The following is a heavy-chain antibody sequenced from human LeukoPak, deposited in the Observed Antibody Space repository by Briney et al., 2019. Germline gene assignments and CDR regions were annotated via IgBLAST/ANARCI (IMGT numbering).Heavy chain of an antibody. CDR1: GFYVSANY. J-gene: IGHJ6*02. D-gene: IGHD1-26*01. V-gene: IGHV3-53*01. CDR2: IYINETT. CDR3: ARDVTSWEIPVGMDV. Sequence: PGGSLRLSCAASGFYVSANYMSWVRQAPGKGLEWVSVIYINETTYYAASVKGRFTISRDNYKNTLYLQMNSLRAEDTAVYYCARDVTSWEIPVGMDVWGQGTTVTVSS.